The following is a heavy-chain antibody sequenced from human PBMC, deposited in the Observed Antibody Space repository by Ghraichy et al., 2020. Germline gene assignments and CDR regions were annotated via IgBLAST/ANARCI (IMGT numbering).Heavy chain of an antibody. J-gene: IGHJ5*02. V-gene: IGHV4-39*01. CDR3: ASQSRWEIDP. CDR2: IYYSGST. CDR1: GGSLSSSSYY. D-gene: IGHD6-13*01. Sequence: SETLSLTCTVSGGSLSSSSYYWGWIRQPPGKGLEWIGSIYYSGSTFYNPSLKSRVTISVDTSKNEFSLKLSSVTAADTAVYYCASQSRWEIDPWGQGTLVTVSS.